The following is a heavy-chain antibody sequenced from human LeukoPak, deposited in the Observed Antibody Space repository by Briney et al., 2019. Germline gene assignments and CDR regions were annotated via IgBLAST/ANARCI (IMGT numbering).Heavy chain of an antibody. Sequence: AGSLRLSCVASGFTFSSYAVSWFRQAPGKGLEWVSTVGRSGVDTYYADSVRGRFTISKDSSKNTLQMNSLSAEDTAIYYCVKHSGGVYGNSDSWGQGILVTVSS. CDR3: VKHSGGVYGNSDS. CDR2: VGRSGVDT. D-gene: IGHD1-1*01. CDR1: GFTFSSYA. V-gene: IGHV3-23*01. J-gene: IGHJ4*02.